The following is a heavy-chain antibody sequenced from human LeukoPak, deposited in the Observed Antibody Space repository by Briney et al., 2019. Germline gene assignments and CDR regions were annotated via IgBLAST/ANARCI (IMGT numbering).Heavy chain of an antibody. J-gene: IGHJ4*02. Sequence: GGSLRLSCAASGFAFSSYAMSWVRQAPGKGLEWVSAISGSGGSTCYADSVKGRFTISRDNSKNTLYLQMNSLRAEDTAVYYCAKDLPYSGWDELGYWGQGTLVTVSS. CDR2: ISGSGGST. CDR1: GFAFSSYA. V-gene: IGHV3-23*01. D-gene: IGHD5-12*01. CDR3: AKDLPYSGWDELGY.